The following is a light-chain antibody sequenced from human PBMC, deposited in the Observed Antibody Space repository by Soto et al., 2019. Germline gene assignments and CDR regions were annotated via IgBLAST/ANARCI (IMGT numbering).Light chain of an antibody. CDR1: SSDVGAYNY. V-gene: IGLV2-8*01. J-gene: IGLJ1*01. Sequence: QSVLTQPPAASGSPGQSVTISCTGTSSDVGAYNYVSWYQQHPGKAPKLMIYEVSQRPSGVPDRFSGSKSGNTASLTVSGLQAEDEADYYCSSYAGSNNPPYVFGAGTKLTVL. CDR2: EVS. CDR3: SSYAGSNNPPYV.